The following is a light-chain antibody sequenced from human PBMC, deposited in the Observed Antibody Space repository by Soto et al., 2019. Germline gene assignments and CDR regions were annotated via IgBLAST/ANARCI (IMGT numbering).Light chain of an antibody. Sequence: DIQMTQSPSTLPASVGDRVTITCRASQTISSWLAWYQQKPGKAPDLLIYDASRLAGGVPSRFSGSESGTEFSLTITSLQPEDFATYYCQQLFDSPITFGQGTRLEIK. CDR1: QTISSW. CDR3: QQLFDSPIT. J-gene: IGKJ5*01. CDR2: DAS. V-gene: IGKV1-5*01.